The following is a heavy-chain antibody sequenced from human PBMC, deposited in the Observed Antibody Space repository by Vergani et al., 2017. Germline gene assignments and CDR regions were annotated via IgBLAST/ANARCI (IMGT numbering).Heavy chain of an antibody. V-gene: IGHV1-69*13. D-gene: IGHD3-10*01. J-gene: IGHJ4*02. CDR1: ESTFRMYT. CDR2: MKPFLRTT. CDR3: AGGIRGSLPH. Sequence: QVQLVQSGAEVKKPGSSVKVSCKASESTFRMYTINWVRQAPGQGLEWVGRMKPFLRTTNYAPEFQGRVTMTADESTSTAFMELIGLTSGDTAVYFCAGGIRGSLPHWGEGTRVFVSS.